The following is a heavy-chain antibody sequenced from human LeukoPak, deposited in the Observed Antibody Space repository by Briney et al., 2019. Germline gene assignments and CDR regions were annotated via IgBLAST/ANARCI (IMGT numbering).Heavy chain of an antibody. V-gene: IGHV3-74*01. D-gene: IGHD5-12*01. CDR1: GFTFSSYW. J-gene: IGHJ5*02. CDR3: ARGQSPVGTRFDP. Sequence: GGSLRLSCAASGFTFSSYWMHWVRQAPGKGLVWVSRINSDGSSTNYADPVKGRFTISRDNAENTLYLQMNSLRAEDMAVYYCARGQSPVGTRFDPWGQGTLVTVSS. CDR2: INSDGSST.